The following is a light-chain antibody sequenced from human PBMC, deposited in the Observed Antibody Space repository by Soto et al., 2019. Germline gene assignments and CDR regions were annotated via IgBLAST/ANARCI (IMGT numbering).Light chain of an antibody. V-gene: IGLV2-14*01. CDR2: EVN. CDR1: SSDIGYYDY. J-gene: IGLJ1*01. Sequence: QSALTQPASVSGSPGQSITISCTGTSSDIGYYDYVSWYQHHSGKAPKLIIYEVNSRPSGVSNRFSGSKSVNTASLTISGLQAEDEADYFCSSHSSSSAYYVFGTGTKLTGL. CDR3: SSHSSSSAYYV.